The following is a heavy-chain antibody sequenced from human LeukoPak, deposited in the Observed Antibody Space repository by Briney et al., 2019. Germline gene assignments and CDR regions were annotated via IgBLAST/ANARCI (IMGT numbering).Heavy chain of an antibody. Sequence: PSETLSLTCAVYGGSFSGYYWSWIRQPPGKGLDWIGEINHSGSTNYNPSLKSRVTISVDTSKNQFSLKLSSVTAADTAVYYCARYCSSTSHYYYYYMDVWGKGTTVTVSS. CDR1: GGSFSGYY. D-gene: IGHD2-2*01. V-gene: IGHV4-34*01. J-gene: IGHJ6*03. CDR2: INHSGST. CDR3: ARYCSSTSHYYYYYMDV.